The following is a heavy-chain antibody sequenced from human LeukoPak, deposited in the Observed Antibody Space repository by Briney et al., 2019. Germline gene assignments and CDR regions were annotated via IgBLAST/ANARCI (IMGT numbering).Heavy chain of an antibody. Sequence: GGSLRLSCAVSGFTFSTHWMTWVRQAPGKGLEWVANMHQDGTEKYYVDSVKGRFTISRDNAKNSLYLQMNTLRAEDTALYYCARGWAHLDVWGRGTLVTVSS. D-gene: IGHD6-13*01. CDR3: ARGWAHLDV. J-gene: IGHJ2*01. V-gene: IGHV3-7*04. CDR2: MHQDGTEK. CDR1: GFTFSTHW.